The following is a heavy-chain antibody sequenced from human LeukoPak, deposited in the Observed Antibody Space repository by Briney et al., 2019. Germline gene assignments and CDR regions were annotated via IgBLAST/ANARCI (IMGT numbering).Heavy chain of an antibody. CDR3: VADSGYGSFDY. Sequence: ASVKASCKASGGTFSSYAISWVRQAPGQGLEWMGGIIPIFGTANYAQKFQGRVTITTDESTSTAYMELSSLRSEDTAVYYCVADSGYGSFDYWGQGTLVTVSS. D-gene: IGHD5-12*01. CDR2: IIPIFGTA. CDR1: GGTFSSYA. V-gene: IGHV1-69*05. J-gene: IGHJ4*02.